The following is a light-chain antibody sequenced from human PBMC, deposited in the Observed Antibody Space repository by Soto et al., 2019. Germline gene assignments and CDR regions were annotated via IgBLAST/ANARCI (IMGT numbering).Light chain of an antibody. CDR2: DAS. CDR3: QQSYNSPYT. J-gene: IGKJ2*01. V-gene: IGKV1-39*01. CDR1: QTINKN. Sequence: DIQMTQSPTSLSASVGDRVTITCRASQTINKNLNWYRHKLGKAPELLIYDASDSQAGVPSRFSGSGSGTDFTLIISGLQPEDFATYYCQQSYNSPYTFGQGTKLEIE.